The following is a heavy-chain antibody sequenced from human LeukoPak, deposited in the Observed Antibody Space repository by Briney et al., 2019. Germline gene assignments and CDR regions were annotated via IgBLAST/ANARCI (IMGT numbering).Heavy chain of an antibody. CDR1: GYTFTGYY. V-gene: IGHV1-2*02. D-gene: IGHD6-19*01. Sequence: GASVKVSCKASGYTFTGYYMHWVRQAPGQGLEWMGWINPNSGGTNYAQKFQGRVTMTRDTSISTAYMELSRLRSDDTAVYYCAREDLTYSSGWYKTDRYFDYWGQGTLVTVSS. CDR3: AREDLTYSSGWYKTDRYFDY. CDR2: INPNSGGT. J-gene: IGHJ4*02.